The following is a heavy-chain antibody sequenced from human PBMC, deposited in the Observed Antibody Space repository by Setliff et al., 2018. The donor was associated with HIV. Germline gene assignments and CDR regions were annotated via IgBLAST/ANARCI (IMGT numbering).Heavy chain of an antibody. D-gene: IGHD6-13*01. Sequence: PSETLSLTCTVSGVSTSIHYWVWIRQPAGRGLEWIGRIHTSDTTRYNPSLQSRVAMSVDTSKNQFSLTLTSVSAADTAVYYCARGVASAGMLMDVWGKGTTVTVSS. J-gene: IGHJ6*03. CDR3: ARGVASAGMLMDV. CDR1: GVSTSIHY. CDR2: IHTSDTT. V-gene: IGHV4-4*07.